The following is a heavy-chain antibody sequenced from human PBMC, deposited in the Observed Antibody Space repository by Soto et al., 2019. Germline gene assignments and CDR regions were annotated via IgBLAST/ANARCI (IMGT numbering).Heavy chain of an antibody. J-gene: IGHJ4*02. CDR2: ITDSSDTV. V-gene: IGHV3-48*02. D-gene: IGHD3-10*01. Sequence: GGSLRLSCVASGFSFSNYNMNWVRQAPGKGLEWVSYITDSSDTVHYADSVRGRFTISRDNAESSLYLQMNSLRDEDTAVYYCTRGPRPISTGTGAYWGQGTQVTVSS. CDR3: TRGPRPISTGTGAY. CDR1: GFSFSNYN.